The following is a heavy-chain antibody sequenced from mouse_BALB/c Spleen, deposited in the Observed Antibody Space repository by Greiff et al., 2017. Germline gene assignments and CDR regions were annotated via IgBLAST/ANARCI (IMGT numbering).Heavy chain of an antibody. J-gene: IGHJ2*01. CDR2: ISSGSSTI. D-gene: IGHD2-1*01. CDR3: ARSRGGNSIIFGY. V-gene: IGHV5-17*02. CDR1: GFTFSSFG. Sequence: EVQLVESGGGLVQPGGSRKLSCAASGFTFSSFGMHWVRQAPEKGLEWVAYISSGSSTIYYADTVKGRFTISRDNPTNTLFLQMTSLRSEDTAMDYCARSRGGNSIIFGYWGQGTTLTVSS.